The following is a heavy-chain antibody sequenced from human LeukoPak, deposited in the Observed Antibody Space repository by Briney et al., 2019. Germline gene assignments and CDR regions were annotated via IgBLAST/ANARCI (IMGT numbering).Heavy chain of an antibody. V-gene: IGHV1-18*01. Sequence: GASVKVSCKASGYTFTSYGINWVRQAPGQGLEWMGWISAYNGNTNYAQNLQGRVTMTTDTFTSTAYMELRSLRSGDTAVYYCARDTAAAGLDYWGQGTLVTVSS. D-gene: IGHD6-13*01. CDR2: ISAYNGNT. CDR3: ARDTAAAGLDY. J-gene: IGHJ4*02. CDR1: GYTFTSYG.